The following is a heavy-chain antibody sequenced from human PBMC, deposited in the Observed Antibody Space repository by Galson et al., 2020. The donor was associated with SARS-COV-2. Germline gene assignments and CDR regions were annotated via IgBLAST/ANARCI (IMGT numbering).Heavy chain of an antibody. CDR2: MNPNSGNT. CDR1: GYTFTSYD. V-gene: IGHV1-8*01. D-gene: IGHD2-15*01. J-gene: IGHJ6*03. Sequence: ASVKVSCKASGYTFTSYDINWVRQATGQGLEWMGWMNPNSGNTGYAQKFQGRVTMNRNTSISTAYMELSSLRSEDTAVYYWARLATCSGGSCYTYYYYYMDVWGKGTTVTVSS. CDR3: ARLATCSGGSCYTYYYYYMDV.